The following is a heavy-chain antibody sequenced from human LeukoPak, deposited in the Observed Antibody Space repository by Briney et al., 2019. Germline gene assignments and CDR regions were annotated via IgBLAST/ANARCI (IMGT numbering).Heavy chain of an antibody. J-gene: IGHJ5*02. CDR1: GGSISNYY. D-gene: IGHD3-10*01. CDR3: ARAYGSGSYTLDP. Sequence: PSETLSLTCTVSGGSISNYYWSWIRQPPGKGLEWIGYIYYSGSTNYNPSLKSRVTISVDTSKNQFSLKLSSVTAADTAVYYCARAYGSGSYTLDPWGQGTLVTVSS. V-gene: IGHV4-59*01. CDR2: IYYSGST.